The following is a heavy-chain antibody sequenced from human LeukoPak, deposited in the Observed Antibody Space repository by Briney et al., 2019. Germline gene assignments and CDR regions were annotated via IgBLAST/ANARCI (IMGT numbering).Heavy chain of an antibody. Sequence: PGGSLRLSCAASGFTFSDYYMSWIRQAPGKGLEWVSYISSSGSTIYYADSVKGRFTISRDNAKNSLYLQMNSLRAEDTAVHYCARFGILTGYYYMDVWGKGTTVTVSS. CDR1: GFTFSDYY. CDR3: ARFGILTGYYYMDV. V-gene: IGHV3-11*04. D-gene: IGHD3-9*01. J-gene: IGHJ6*03. CDR2: ISSSGSTI.